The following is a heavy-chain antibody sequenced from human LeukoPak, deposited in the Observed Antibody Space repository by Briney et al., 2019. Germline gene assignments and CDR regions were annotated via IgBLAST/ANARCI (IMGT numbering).Heavy chain of an antibody. D-gene: IGHD3-22*01. CDR1: GFTFSSYW. J-gene: IGHJ1*01. Sequence: GGSLRLSCAASGFTFSSYWMSWVRQAPGKGLEWVANIKQDGSEKYYVDSVKGRFTISRDNAKNSLYLQMNSLRAEDTAVYYCARLNYYDSSGYYYNSEYFQHWGQGTLVTVSS. V-gene: IGHV3-7*01. CDR2: IKQDGSEK. CDR3: ARLNYYDSSGYYYNSEYFQH.